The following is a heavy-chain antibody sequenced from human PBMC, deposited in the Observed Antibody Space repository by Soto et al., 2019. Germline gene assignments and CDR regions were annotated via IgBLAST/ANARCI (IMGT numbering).Heavy chain of an antibody. CDR1: VFTFSDAW. J-gene: IGHJ5*02. Sequence: GGSLRLSCAASVFTFSDAWMSLVRQSPGKGLDWVGRIKSKSDCGTTEYAAPVRGRFTISRDDSKNTLYLQMNSLKTEDTAVYYCTTDLWRIAVVVGSTGYFKPWGQGTTVTVSS. D-gene: IGHD2-15*01. V-gene: IGHV3-15*01. CDR3: TTDLWRIAVVVGSTGYFKP. CDR2: IKSKSDCGTT.